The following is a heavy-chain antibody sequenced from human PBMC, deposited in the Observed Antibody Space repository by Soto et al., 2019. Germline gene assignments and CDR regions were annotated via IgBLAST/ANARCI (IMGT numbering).Heavy chain of an antibody. CDR3: AREDYGGTLYLYHGMDV. Sequence: SETLSLTCTVSGGSISSYYWSWIRQPPGKGLEWIGYIYYSGSTNYNPSLKSRVTISVDTSKNQFSLKLSSVTAADTAVYFCAREDYGGTLYLYHGMDVWGQGTTVTVSS. J-gene: IGHJ6*02. CDR2: IYYSGST. D-gene: IGHD4-17*01. V-gene: IGHV4-59*01. CDR1: GGSISSYY.